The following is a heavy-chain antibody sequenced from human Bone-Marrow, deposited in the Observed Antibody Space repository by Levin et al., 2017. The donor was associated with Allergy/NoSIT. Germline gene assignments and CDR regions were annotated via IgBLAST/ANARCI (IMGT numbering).Heavy chain of an antibody. CDR2: INTNTGKP. J-gene: IGHJ6*02. Sequence: PGESLKISCKASGYTLTTYAINWVRQALGQGLEWMGWINTNTGKPTYAQGFTGRFVFSLDTSVSTAYLQISSLKAEDTAVYYCARQTYSGYDLYYYYGMDVWGQGTTVTVSS. D-gene: IGHD5-12*01. CDR3: ARQTYSGYDLYYYYGMDV. CDR1: GYTLTTYA. V-gene: IGHV7-4-1*02.